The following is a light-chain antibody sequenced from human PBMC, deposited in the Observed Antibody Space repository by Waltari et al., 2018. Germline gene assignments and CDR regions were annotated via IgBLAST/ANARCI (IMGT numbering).Light chain of an antibody. Sequence: SYVLTQPPSVSVAPGQTARITCGGNDIGSKSVHWYQQKPGQAPVLVIFYVSDRPSGIPERFSGSNYGNTATLSISRVEAGDEAGYYCQVWASSTDHHAVFGGGTQLTVL. CDR3: QVWASSTDHHAV. V-gene: IGLV3-21*04. CDR2: YVS. CDR1: DIGSKS. J-gene: IGLJ7*01.